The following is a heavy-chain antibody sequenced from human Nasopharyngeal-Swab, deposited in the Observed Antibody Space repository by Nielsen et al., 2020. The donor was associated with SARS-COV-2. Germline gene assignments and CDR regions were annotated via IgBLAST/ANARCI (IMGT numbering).Heavy chain of an antibody. CDR3: ARGLSGIVPSPILGLGPYYSYYYMDV. J-gene: IGHJ6*03. Sequence: WIRQPPGKGLEWIAEINHSGSTNYDPSLKSRVTISVDTSRNQFSLKLSSVTAADTAVYYCARGLSGIVPSPILGLGPYYSYYYMDVWGKGTTVTVSS. CDR2: INHSGST. D-gene: IGHD2-2*01. V-gene: IGHV4-34*01.